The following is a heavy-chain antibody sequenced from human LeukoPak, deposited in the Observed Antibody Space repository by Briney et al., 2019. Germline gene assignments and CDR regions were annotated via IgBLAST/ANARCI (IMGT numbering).Heavy chain of an antibody. CDR3: VKGVAAAGTVDFDY. V-gene: IGHV3-23*01. J-gene: IGHJ4*02. Sequence: PGGSLRLSCAASGFTFSSYAMSWVRQAPGKGLEWVSAISGSGGSTYYADSEKGRFTISRDNSKNTLYLQMNSLRAEDTAVYYCVKGVAAAGTVDFDYWGQGTLVTVSS. CDR1: GFTFSSYA. D-gene: IGHD6-13*01. CDR2: ISGSGGST.